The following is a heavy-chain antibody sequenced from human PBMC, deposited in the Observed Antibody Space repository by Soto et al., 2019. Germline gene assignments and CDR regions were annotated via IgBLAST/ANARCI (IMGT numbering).Heavy chain of an antibody. Sequence: EVQLVESGGGLVQPGGSLRLSCAASGFNFRSYWIHWVRQPPGKGLEWIAYISIGSTTIFYADSVKGRFTISRDNAKSSLYLQMNSLRDEDTAVYYCARDNGMAGSFDPWGQGTLVTVSS. CDR2: ISIGSTTI. D-gene: IGHD2-8*01. CDR3: ARDNGMAGSFDP. V-gene: IGHV3-48*02. J-gene: IGHJ5*02. CDR1: GFNFRSYW.